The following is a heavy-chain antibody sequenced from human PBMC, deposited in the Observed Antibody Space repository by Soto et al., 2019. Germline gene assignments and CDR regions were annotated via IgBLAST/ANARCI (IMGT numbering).Heavy chain of an antibody. CDR2: ISVSGGST. J-gene: IGHJ5*02. Sequence: GGSLRLSCAASGFPFSSYAMSWVRQSPGKGLEWVSSISVSGGSTYYADSVKGRFTISRDNSKNTLYLQMNSPRAEDTAVYYFAKGPMAVAGISHVYPWGQGTLITFSP. D-gene: IGHD6-19*01. CDR3: AKGPMAVAGISHVYP. CDR1: GFPFSSYA. V-gene: IGHV3-23*01.